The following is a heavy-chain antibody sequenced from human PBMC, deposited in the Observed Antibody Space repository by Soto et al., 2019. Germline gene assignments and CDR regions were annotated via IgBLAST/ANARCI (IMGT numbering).Heavy chain of an antibody. Sequence: PSETLSLTCTVSGGSISSSSYYWGCIRQPPGKGLEWIGSIYYSGSTYYNPSLKSRVTISVDTSKNQFSLKLSSVTAADTAVYYCARRLVLRYFDWLPSTVGYWGQGTLVTVS. V-gene: IGHV4-39*01. CDR2: IYYSGST. D-gene: IGHD3-9*01. CDR1: GGSISSSSYY. CDR3: ARRLVLRYFDWLPSTVGY. J-gene: IGHJ4*02.